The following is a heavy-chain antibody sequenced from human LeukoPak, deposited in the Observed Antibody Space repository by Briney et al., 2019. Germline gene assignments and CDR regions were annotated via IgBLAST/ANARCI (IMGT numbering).Heavy chain of an antibody. CDR2: INPNSGGT. CDR1: GYTSTGYY. Sequence: ASVKVSCKASGYTSTGYYMHWVRQAPGQGLEWIGRINPNSGGTNYAQKFQGRVTMTRDTSISTAYMELSRLRSDDTAVYYFARDRSGYVVYWGQGTLVTVSS. V-gene: IGHV1-2*06. D-gene: IGHD3-3*01. J-gene: IGHJ4*02. CDR3: ARDRSGYVVY.